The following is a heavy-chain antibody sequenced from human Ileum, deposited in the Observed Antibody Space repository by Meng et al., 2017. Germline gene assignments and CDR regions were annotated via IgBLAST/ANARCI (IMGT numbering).Heavy chain of an antibody. CDR1: GFTFSSYA. D-gene: IGHD3-22*01. CDR2: ISYDGSNK. Sequence: GGSLRLSCAASGFTFSSYAMHWVRQAPGKGLEGVAVISYDGSNKYYADSVKGRSTISRDTSKNTLDLQMNSLRAEESAVYYCARDHDYYDSSGYRSPWKHYYYGMDVWGQGTTVTVSS. J-gene: IGHJ6*02. V-gene: IGHV3-30*01. CDR3: ARDHDYYDSSGYRSPWKHYYYGMDV.